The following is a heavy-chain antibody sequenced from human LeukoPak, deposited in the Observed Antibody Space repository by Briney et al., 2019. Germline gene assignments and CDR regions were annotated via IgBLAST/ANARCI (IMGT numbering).Heavy chain of an antibody. CDR2: IYHSGST. J-gene: IGHJ4*02. CDR1: GGSISSSSYY. CDR3: ARHANQQLVYYFDH. Sequence: PSETLSLTCTVSGGSISSSSYYWGWIRQPPGKGLEWIGSIYHSGSTYYNPPLKSRVTIPVDTSKNQFSLKLSSVTAADTAVYYCARHANQQLVYYFDHWGQGTLVTVSS. D-gene: IGHD6-13*01. V-gene: IGHV4-39*01.